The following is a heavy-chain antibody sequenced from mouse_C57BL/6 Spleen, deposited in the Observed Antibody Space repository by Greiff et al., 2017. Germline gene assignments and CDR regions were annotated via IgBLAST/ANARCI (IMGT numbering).Heavy chain of an antibody. Sequence: LQQPGAELVKPGASVKMSCQASGYTFTSYWITWVKQRPGQGLEWIGDIYPGSGSTNYNEKFKSKATLTVDTSSSTAYMQLSSLTSEDSAVYYCARVRLGYYDFPYAMDYWGQGTSVTVSS. V-gene: IGHV1-55*01. J-gene: IGHJ4*01. CDR1: GYTFTSYW. CDR2: IYPGSGST. CDR3: ARVRLGYYDFPYAMDY. D-gene: IGHD2-4*01.